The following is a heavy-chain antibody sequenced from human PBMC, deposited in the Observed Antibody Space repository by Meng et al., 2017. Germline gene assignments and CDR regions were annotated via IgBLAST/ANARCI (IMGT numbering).Heavy chain of an antibody. CDR2: TYYSGST. CDR1: GGSTSSYY. V-gene: IGHV4-59*01. Sequence: SETLSLTCTVSGGSTSSYYWSWIRQPPGKGLEWIGYTYYSGSTNYNPSLKSRVTISVDTSKNQLSLKLSSVTAADTAVYYCARLYYYDSSGYYGERDAFDIWGQGTMVTVSS. D-gene: IGHD3-22*01. J-gene: IGHJ3*02. CDR3: ARLYYYDSSGYYGERDAFDI.